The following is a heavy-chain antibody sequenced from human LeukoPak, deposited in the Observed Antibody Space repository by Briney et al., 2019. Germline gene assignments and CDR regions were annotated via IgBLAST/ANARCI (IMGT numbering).Heavy chain of an antibody. CDR1: GGSFSGYY. D-gene: IGHD1-26*01. Sequence: SETLSLTCAVYGGSFSGYYWSWIRQPPGKGLEWIGEINHSGSTNYNPSLKSRVTMSVDTSKNQFSLKLSSVTAADTAVYYCARAGGSGRPLFDYWGQGTLVTVSS. V-gene: IGHV4-34*01. CDR3: ARAGGSGRPLFDY. CDR2: INHSGST. J-gene: IGHJ4*02.